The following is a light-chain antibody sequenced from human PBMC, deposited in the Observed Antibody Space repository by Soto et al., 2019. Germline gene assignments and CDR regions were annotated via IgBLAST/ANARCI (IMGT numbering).Light chain of an antibody. Sequence: DIQMTQSPSSLSASVGDRVTITCRARQSISSYLNWYQQKPGKAPKLLIYAASSLQSGVPSRFSGSGSRTDFTLTISSLQPEDFATYYCQQSYSTPFPFGPGTKVHIK. J-gene: IGKJ3*01. CDR3: QQSYSTPFP. CDR1: QSISSY. V-gene: IGKV1-39*01. CDR2: AAS.